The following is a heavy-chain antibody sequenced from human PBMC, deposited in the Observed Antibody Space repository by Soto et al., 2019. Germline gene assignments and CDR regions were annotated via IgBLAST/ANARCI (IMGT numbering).Heavy chain of an antibody. J-gene: IGHJ4*02. D-gene: IGHD2-15*01. CDR1: GYTFTSHA. Sequence: GASVKVSCKASGYTFTSHAIHWVRQAPGQSLEWMAWTNTGNGNTKYSQKFQGRVTITRDTSASTAYMELSSLRPEDTAVYYCARGYCGGDSCHYDYWGQGTLVTVSS. CDR2: TNTGNGNT. CDR3: ARGYCGGDSCHYDY. V-gene: IGHV1-3*04.